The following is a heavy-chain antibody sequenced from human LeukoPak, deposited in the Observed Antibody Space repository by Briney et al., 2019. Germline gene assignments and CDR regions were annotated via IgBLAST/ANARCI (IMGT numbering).Heavy chain of an antibody. CDR1: GFTXXSYA. CDR3: AKGPRIAAAPDY. D-gene: IGHD6-13*01. CDR2: ISGSGGST. Sequence: SXXLXXAXSGFTXXSYAMXWVRQAPGKGLEWVSAISGSGGSTYYADSLKGRFTISRDNSKNTLYLQMNSLRAEDTAVYYCAKGPRIAAAPDYWGQGTLVTVSS. V-gene: IGHV3-23*01. J-gene: IGHJ4*02.